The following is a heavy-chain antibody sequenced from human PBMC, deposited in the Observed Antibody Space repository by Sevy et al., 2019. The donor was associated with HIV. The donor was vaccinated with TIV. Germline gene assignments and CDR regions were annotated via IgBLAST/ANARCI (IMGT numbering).Heavy chain of an antibody. V-gene: IGHV4-59*01. D-gene: IGHD4-17*01. CDR2: IYYSGST. Sequence: SETLSLTCTVSGGSISSYYWSWIRQPPGKGLEWIGYIYYSGSTNYNPSLKSRVTISVDTSKNQFSLKLGSVTAADTAVYYCARDRRDHGDFADAFDIWGQGTMVTVSS. CDR3: ARDRRDHGDFADAFDI. CDR1: GGSISSYY. J-gene: IGHJ3*02.